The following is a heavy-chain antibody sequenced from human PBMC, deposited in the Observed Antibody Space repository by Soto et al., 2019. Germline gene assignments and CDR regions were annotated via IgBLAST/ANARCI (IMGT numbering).Heavy chain of an antibody. D-gene: IGHD3-16*01. Sequence: KTSETLSLTCTVSGDSMATGGHYYNWIRQVPGKGLEWIGYVYCSGATHYTPSLRARATISRDTSKNQFSLRLISVTAADTALYYCARDKDLQPTVWGFWGQGIQVTVSS. V-gene: IGHV4-31*03. CDR2: VYCSGAT. CDR3: ARDKDLQPTVWGF. CDR1: GDSMATGGHY. J-gene: IGHJ4*02.